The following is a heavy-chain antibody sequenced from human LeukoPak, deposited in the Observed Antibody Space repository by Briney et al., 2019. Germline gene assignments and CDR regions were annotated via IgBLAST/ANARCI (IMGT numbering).Heavy chain of an antibody. V-gene: IGHV4-34*01. CDR1: GGPIRGFH. Sequence: SETLSLTCAVYGGPIRGFHWNWIRQPPGKGLEWIGEINHSGSTNYNPSLKSRVTISVDTSKNQFSLKLNSVTAADTAVYYCVADKAQYDFWSGYPRDHWGQGTLVTVAS. CDR3: VADKAQYDFWSGYPRDH. J-gene: IGHJ4*02. CDR2: INHSGST. D-gene: IGHD3-3*01.